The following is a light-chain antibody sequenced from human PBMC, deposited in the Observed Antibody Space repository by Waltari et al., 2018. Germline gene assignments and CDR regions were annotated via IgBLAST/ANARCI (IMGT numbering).Light chain of an antibody. J-gene: IGKJ5*01. Sequence: EIVMTQSPATLSMSPGERAILSCRASQSVSSNLAWYQQKPGQAPRLLIYDASTRATGLPARFSGSGSGTEFTLTISSLQSEDFAVCYCQQYDNWPPLIIFGQGTRLEIK. CDR2: DAS. V-gene: IGKV3-15*01. CDR1: QSVSSN. CDR3: QQYDNWPPLII.